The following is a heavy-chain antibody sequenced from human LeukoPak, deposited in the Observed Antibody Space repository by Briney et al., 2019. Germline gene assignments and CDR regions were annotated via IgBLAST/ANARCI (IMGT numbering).Heavy chain of an antibody. D-gene: IGHD4-17*01. V-gene: IGHV1-8*01. CDR2: MNPSSGNT. CDR3: ATDRDDYGDYGTD. Sequence: ASVKVSCKASGYTFTSYDINWVRQATGQGLEWMGWMNPSSGNTGYAQKFQGRVTMTRNTSISTAYMDLSSLRSEDTAVYYCATDRDDYGDYGTDWGQGTLVTVSS. CDR1: GYTFTSYD. J-gene: IGHJ4*02.